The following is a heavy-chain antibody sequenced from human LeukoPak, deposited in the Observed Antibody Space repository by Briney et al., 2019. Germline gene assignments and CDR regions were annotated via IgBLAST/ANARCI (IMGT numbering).Heavy chain of an antibody. J-gene: IGHJ3*02. V-gene: IGHV4-30-4*01. CDR2: IYYSGST. D-gene: IGHD3-22*01. CDR1: GGSISSGDYY. CDR3: ARDNPYDSSGYYFGDIDI. Sequence: SETLSLTCTVSGGSISSGDYYWSWIRQPPGKGLEWIGYIYYSGSTYYNPSLKSRVTISVDTSKNQFSLKLSSVTAADTAVYYCARDNPYDSSGYYFGDIDIWGQGTLVTVSS.